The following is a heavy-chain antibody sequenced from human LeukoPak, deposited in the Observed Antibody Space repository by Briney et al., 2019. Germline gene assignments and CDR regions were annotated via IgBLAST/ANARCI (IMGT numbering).Heavy chain of an antibody. CDR3: AKDRPNYYGSNGHYYKLNGDC. V-gene: IGHV3-23*01. D-gene: IGHD3-22*01. CDR1: GFTFSSYA. J-gene: IGHJ4*02. CDR2: ITSSGAAT. Sequence: GGSLRLSCAASGFTFSSYAISWVRQAPGKGLEWVSSITSSGAATYYADSVKGRFTISRDNSDNTLYLQMNSLRAEDTAVYYCAKDRPNYYGSNGHYYKLNGDCWGQGTLVTVSS.